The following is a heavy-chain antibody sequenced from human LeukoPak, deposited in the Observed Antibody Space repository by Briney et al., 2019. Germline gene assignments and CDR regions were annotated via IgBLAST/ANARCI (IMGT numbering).Heavy chain of an antibody. CDR2: IRPSNGNR. CDR3: ARAFSASKSCDY. CDR1: GYDFSTYG. V-gene: IGHV1-18*01. D-gene: IGHD6-19*01. J-gene: IGHJ4*02. Sequence: ASVKVSCRTPGYDFSTYGITWVRQAPGQGLEYMGWIRPSNGNRNYAQKVRDRVTLTTDTSTSTVYMELRSLRSDDTAVYYCARAFSASKSCDYWGQGTLVTVSS.